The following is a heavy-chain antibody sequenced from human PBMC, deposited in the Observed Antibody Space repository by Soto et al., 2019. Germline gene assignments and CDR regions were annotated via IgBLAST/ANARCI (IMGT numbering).Heavy chain of an antibody. CDR1: GFTVSNKY. V-gene: IGHV3-66*01. CDR2: LESDGSI. D-gene: IGHD3-22*01. J-gene: IGHJ5*02. Sequence: GGSLRLSCAASGFTVSNKYMSWVRQAPGKGLEWVSALESDGSIYYVDSVKGRFTISRDKSKNTLYLQMSSLRAEDTAVYYCAKRLESSGYYDRWGKGTLVTVSS. CDR3: AKRLESSGYYDR.